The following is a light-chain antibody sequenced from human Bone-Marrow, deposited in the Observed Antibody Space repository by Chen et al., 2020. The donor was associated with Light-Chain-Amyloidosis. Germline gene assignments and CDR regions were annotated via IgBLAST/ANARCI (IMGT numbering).Light chain of an antibody. V-gene: IGKV2-28*01. CDR1: QSLLQSTGFNF. J-gene: IGKJ4*01. CDR2: MGS. Sequence: DIVMTQSLLSLSVTHGEPASISCRSNQSLLQSTGFNFLDWYLQRPGQSPHLLIYMGSIRASGVPDRFSGSGSDTDFTLQISRVEAEDVGIYYCMQLLQTPPTFGGGTKVGIK. CDR3: MQLLQTPPT.